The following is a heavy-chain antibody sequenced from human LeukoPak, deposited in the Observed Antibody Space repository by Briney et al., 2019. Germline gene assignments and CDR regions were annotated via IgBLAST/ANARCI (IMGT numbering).Heavy chain of an antibody. D-gene: IGHD2-2*01. CDR3: ARTGARADTTTVVPAAPNWFDP. V-gene: IGHV3-7*01. CDR1: GFTFSSYW. J-gene: IGHJ5*02. CDR2: IKQDGSEK. Sequence: GGSLRLSCAASGFTFSSYWMSWVRQAPGKGLEWVANIKQDGSEKYYVDSVKGRFTISRDNAKNSLYLQMNSLRAEDTAVYYCARTGARADTTTVVPAAPNWFDPWGQGTLVTVSS.